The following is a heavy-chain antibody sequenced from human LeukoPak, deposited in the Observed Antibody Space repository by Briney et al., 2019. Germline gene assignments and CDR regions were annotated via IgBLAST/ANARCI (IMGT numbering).Heavy chain of an antibody. V-gene: IGHV3-66*01. J-gene: IGHJ6*02. CDR3: ASRDQCLIYYHAMDV. D-gene: IGHD2-2*01. CDR1: GFSVSDNY. CDR2: LYSDGST. Sequence: GGSLRLSCAASGFSVSDNYMSWVRQAPGKGLEWVAVLYSDGSTFYADSVKGRFTISRDNFENTLYFQMNSLRGEDTAVYYCASRDQCLIYYHAMDVWGQGTTVTVSS.